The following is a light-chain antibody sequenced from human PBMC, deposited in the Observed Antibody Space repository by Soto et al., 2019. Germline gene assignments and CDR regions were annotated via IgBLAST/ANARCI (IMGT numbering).Light chain of an antibody. Sequence: ETVLTQSPGTVSLSPGERATLSCTTSQNVRSNYLAWYQQKPGQAPRLLIYGVFNRATGIPDRFSGSGSGTDFTLTISGLEPEDSAVYYCQHYDGSPRTFVQGTKLEI. CDR3: QHYDGSPRT. V-gene: IGKV3-20*01. CDR1: QNVRSNY. CDR2: GVF. J-gene: IGKJ2*01.